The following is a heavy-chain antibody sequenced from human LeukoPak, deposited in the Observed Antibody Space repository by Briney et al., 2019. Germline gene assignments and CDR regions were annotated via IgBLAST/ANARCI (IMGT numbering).Heavy chain of an antibody. CDR3: ARERDCYFDY. J-gene: IGHJ4*02. Sequence: GGSLRLSCAASGFTFSSYAMHWVRQAPGKGLEYVSAISSNGGSTYYANSVKGRFTISRDNSKNTLYLQMGSLRAEDMAVYYCARERDCYFDYWGQGTLVTVSS. CDR1: GFTFSSYA. D-gene: IGHD3/OR15-3a*01. V-gene: IGHV3-64*01. CDR2: ISSNGGST.